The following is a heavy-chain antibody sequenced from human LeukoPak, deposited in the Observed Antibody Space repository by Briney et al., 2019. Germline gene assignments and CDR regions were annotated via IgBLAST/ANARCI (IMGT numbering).Heavy chain of an antibody. CDR3: ARDFYGSGTYYNFPDAFDV. CDR2: IKQDGSEK. Sequence: GGSLRLSCAASGFTFSSFSMNWVRQAPGKGLEWVASIKQDGSEKYYVDSLKGRFTISRDNAKNSLYLQMNSLRAEDTAVYYCARDFYGSGTYYNFPDAFDVWGQGTMVTVSS. J-gene: IGHJ3*01. CDR1: GFTFSSFS. V-gene: IGHV3-7*01. D-gene: IGHD3-10*01.